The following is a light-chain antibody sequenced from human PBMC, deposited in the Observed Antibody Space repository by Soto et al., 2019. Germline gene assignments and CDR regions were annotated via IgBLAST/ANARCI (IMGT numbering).Light chain of an antibody. CDR3: QQYTNTNNPWM. CDR1: QTISTW. J-gene: IGKJ1*01. Sequence: DIRVTQSPATLSVSLGDRVTITCWASQTISTWMAWYQQKPGKAPKLLFYDASTLQSGVASRFSGSGSGKEFTLIISGLQPDDSATYYCQQYTNTNNPWMFGQGTKVDIK. CDR2: DAS. V-gene: IGKV1-5*01.